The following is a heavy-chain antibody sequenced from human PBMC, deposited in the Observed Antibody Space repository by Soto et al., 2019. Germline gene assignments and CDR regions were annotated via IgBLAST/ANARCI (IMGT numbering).Heavy chain of an antibody. J-gene: IGHJ5*02. Sequence: QVQLVQSGAEAKTPGSSVKVSCKASGSTFNSFSIDWLRQAPGQGLEWMGGIIPMSGIPNYAQKFRGRVTFSADKSANTVYMELSRLTYEDTAVYYCTRRGRESANWFDPWGQGTL. CDR3: TRRGRESANWFDP. V-gene: IGHV1-69*17. CDR2: IIPMSGIP. CDR1: GSTFNSFS.